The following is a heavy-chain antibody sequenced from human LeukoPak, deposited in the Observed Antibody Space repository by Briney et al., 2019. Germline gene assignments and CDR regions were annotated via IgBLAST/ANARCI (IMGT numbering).Heavy chain of an antibody. J-gene: IGHJ6*02. D-gene: IGHD2-15*01. CDR3: AGRYCRGGSCLTNYYGMAV. V-gene: IGHV3-48*03. CDR2: ISGFGTTI. CDR1: GFTLSEYE. Sequence: GGSLRLSCVDSGFTLSEYEMNWVRQAPGKGLEWVSYISGFGTTIYYADSVKGRFTISRDNAKNSVYLQMNSLRGDDTAISFCAGRYCRGGSCLTNYYGMAVWGQGTTVIVSS.